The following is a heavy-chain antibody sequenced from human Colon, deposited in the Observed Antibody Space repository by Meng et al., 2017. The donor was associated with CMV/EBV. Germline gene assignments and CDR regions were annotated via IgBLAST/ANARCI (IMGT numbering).Heavy chain of an antibody. CDR1: GGSFTTNSYF. CDR3: ARGVLNFFDY. CDR2: IYNSGST. D-gene: IGHD3-10*01. J-gene: IGHJ4*02. V-gene: IGHV4-39*07. Sequence: ESGPGLVNPSETLSLTCMVSGGSFTTNSYFWAWIRQPPGKGLEYIGSIYNSGSTYYNASLKSRVTMSVDTSKNQFSLKLSSVTAADTAKYYCARGVLNFFDYWGQGTLVTVSS.